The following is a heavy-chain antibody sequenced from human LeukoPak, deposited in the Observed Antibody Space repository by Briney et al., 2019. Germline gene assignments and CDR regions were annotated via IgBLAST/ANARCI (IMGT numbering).Heavy chain of an antibody. CDR2: IYYSVTT. CDR1: GGSISGSSYY. CDR3: ARDVYCINGVCYSAFDI. Sequence: SETLSLTCTVSGGSISGSSYYWSWIRQPPGKGLEWIGYIYYSVTTNYNPSLKSRVTISIDTSKNQFSLRLSSVTAADTAVYYCARDVYCINGVCYSAFDIWGQGTMVSVSS. V-gene: IGHV4-61*01. D-gene: IGHD2-8*01. J-gene: IGHJ3*02.